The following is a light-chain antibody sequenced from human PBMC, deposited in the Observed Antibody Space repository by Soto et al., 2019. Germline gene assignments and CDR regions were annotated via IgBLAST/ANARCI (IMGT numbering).Light chain of an antibody. Sequence: DIVMTQSPDSLAVSLGERATINCKSSQSVLYSSNNKNYLAWYQQKPGQPPKLLIYWASTRESGVPDRFSGSGSGTHFTLTISSLQAEDVAIYYCQHYYSTPLTFGGWTKVEIK. CDR3: QHYYSTPLT. CDR2: WAS. J-gene: IGKJ4*01. V-gene: IGKV4-1*01. CDR1: QSVLYSSNNKNY.